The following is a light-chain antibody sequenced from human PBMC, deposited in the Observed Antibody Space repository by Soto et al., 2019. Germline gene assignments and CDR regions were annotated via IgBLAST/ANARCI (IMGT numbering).Light chain of an antibody. V-gene: IGKV4-1*01. Sequence: DIVMTQSPDSLAVSLGERATINCKSSQSVFYSSNNKNYLAWYQQKPGQPPKLLIYWASTRESGVHDRFSGSGSGTDFTLTISSLQAEDVAVYYCQQYYRPWTFGQGTKVDIK. CDR1: QSVFYSSNNKNY. J-gene: IGKJ1*01. CDR2: WAS. CDR3: QQYYRPWT.